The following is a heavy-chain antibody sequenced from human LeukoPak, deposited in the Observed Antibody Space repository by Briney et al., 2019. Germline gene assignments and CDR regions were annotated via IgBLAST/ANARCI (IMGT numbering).Heavy chain of an antibody. J-gene: IGHJ3*02. D-gene: IGHD5-18*01. CDR1: GFTFSSYE. CDR2: TSSSGSTI. CDR3: GGVGIHLLGAFDI. Sequence: PGGSLRLSCAASGFTFSSYEMNWVRQAPGKGLEWVSYTSSSGSTIYYADSVKGRFTISRDNAKNSLYLQMNSLRAEDTAVYYCGGVGIHLLGAFDIWGQGTMVTVSS. V-gene: IGHV3-48*03.